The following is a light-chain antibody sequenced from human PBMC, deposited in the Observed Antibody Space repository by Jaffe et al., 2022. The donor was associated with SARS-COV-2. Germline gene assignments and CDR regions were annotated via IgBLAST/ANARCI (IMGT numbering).Light chain of an antibody. J-gene: IGKJ2*01. CDR2: WAS. CDR3: QQYYSTPYT. V-gene: IGKV4-1*01. CDR1: QSVLYSSNNKNY. Sequence: DIVMTQSPDSLAVPLGERATIHCKSSQSVLYSSNNKNYLAWFQQRPGQPPKLLIYWASTRESGVPDRFSGSGSGTDFTLTISSLQAEDVAVYYCQQYYSTPYTFGQGTKLEIK.